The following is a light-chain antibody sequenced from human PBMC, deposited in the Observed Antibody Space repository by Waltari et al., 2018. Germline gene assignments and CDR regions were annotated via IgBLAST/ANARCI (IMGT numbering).Light chain of an antibody. J-gene: IGKJ2*01. Sequence: EIVLTQSPGTLPLSPGERATVSCRASQSVSSSYLGWYQQKLGQSPRLLIYGTSNRAFGIPDRFNGSGSGTDFSLTISRLEPEDFEVYYCQQYGSPPFTFGQGTKVEMK. V-gene: IGKV3-20*01. CDR2: GTS. CDR1: QSVSSSY. CDR3: QQYGSPPFT.